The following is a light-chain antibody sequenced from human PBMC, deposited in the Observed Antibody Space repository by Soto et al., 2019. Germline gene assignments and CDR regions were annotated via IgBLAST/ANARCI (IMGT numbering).Light chain of an antibody. CDR1: QSVSSSY. Sequence: EIVLTQSPATLSLSPGERATLSCGASQSVSSSYLAWYQQKPSLAPRLLIYDASSRATGIPDRFSGSGSGTDFTLTISRLEPEDFAVYYCQQYGSSPGTFGQGTKLEIK. CDR3: QQYGSSPGT. V-gene: IGKV3D-20*01. CDR2: DAS. J-gene: IGKJ2*01.